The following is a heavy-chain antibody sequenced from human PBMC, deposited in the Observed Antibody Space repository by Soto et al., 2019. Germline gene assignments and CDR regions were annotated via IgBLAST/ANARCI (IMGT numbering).Heavy chain of an antibody. CDR1: GLTFKSYA. J-gene: IGHJ4*02. Sequence: EVQLLESGGGLVQPGGSLRLSCAVSGLTFKSYAMSWVRQAPGKGLEWVSTISDSGGSTSYADSVKGRLTISRDNSMNTLYLQMDSLRVEDTAVYYCARLAVTTLLDYWGQGTLVTVSS. D-gene: IGHD4-17*01. V-gene: IGHV3-23*01. CDR3: ARLAVTTLLDY. CDR2: ISDSGGST.